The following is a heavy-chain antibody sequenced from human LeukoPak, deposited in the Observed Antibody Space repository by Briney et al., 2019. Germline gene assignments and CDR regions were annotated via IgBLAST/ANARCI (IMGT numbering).Heavy chain of an antibody. CDR1: GFTFSSYG. V-gene: IGHV3-7*01. CDR3: VRDSSTPDY. J-gene: IGHJ4*02. D-gene: IGHD3-10*01. Sequence: PGGSLRLSCAASGFTFSSYGMHWVRQAPGKGLAWVANINQDGSEKYYVDSVKGRFTISRDNARNSLHLQMNSLRAEGTAVYYCVRDSSTPDYWGQGTLVTVSS. CDR2: INQDGSEK.